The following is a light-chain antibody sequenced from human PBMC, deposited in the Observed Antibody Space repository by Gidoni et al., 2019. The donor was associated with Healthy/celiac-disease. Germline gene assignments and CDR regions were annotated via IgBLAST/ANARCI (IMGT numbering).Light chain of an antibody. J-gene: IGKJ4*01. CDR2: AAS. V-gene: IGKV1-39*01. CDR3: QQSYSTLRT. CDR1: QSISSY. Sequence: LPLTQSPSSLSASVGDRVTITCRASQSISSYLNWYQQKPGKAPKLLIYAASSLQSGVPSRFSGSGSGTDFTLTISSLQPEDFATYYCQQSYSTLRTFGGGTKVEIK.